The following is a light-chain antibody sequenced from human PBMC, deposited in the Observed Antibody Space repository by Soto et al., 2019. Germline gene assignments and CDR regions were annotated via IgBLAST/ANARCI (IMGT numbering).Light chain of an antibody. CDR2: VNT. Sequence: QSSLTQPPSVSGAPGQRVTISCTGSSPNIGAIYGVHWYQQLPGTAPKLLIYVNTNRPSGVPDRFSASKSGTSASLAITGLQAEDDADYYCQSYDDSLSAFDFGTGTMVTDL. V-gene: IGLV1-40*01. J-gene: IGLJ1*01. CDR1: SPNIGAIYG. CDR3: QSYDDSLSAFD.